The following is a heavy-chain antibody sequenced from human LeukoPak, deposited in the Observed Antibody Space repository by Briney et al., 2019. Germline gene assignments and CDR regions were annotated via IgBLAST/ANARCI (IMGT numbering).Heavy chain of an antibody. CDR3: ALAPNSNWFDF. CDR1: GDSTSNFY. V-gene: IGHV4-59*03. CDR2: IHYSGSS. Sequence: PSETLSLTCTVSGDSTSNFYWNWIRQSPGKGLEWIGNIHYSGSSVYNPSLKSRGAISIDTSRRQFFLKLNSVTAADTAVYFCALAPNSNWFDFWGPGTLVTVSS. D-gene: IGHD2-8*01. J-gene: IGHJ5*01.